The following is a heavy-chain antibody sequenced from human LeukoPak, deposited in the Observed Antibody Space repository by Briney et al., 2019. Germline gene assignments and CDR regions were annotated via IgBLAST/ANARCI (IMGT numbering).Heavy chain of an antibody. J-gene: IGHJ4*02. CDR1: GYSFTSYL. CDR2: IHPGDSDT. V-gene: IGHV5-51*01. D-gene: IGHD5-24*01. CDR3: ATHPGGLQSGFDN. Sequence: PGESLKISCKGSGYSFTSYLIGWVRQMPGKGLEYMGIIHPGDSDTRYSPSFQGQVTISVDRSSSTAYIQWSRLKASDTAMYYCATHPGGLQSGFDNWGQGTLVTVSS.